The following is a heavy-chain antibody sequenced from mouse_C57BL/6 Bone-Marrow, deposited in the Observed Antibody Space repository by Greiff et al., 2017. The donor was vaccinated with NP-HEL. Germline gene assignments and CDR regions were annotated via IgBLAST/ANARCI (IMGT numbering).Heavy chain of an antibody. J-gene: IGHJ3*01. CDR1: GFTFSSYA. Sequence: EVHLVESGEGLVKPGGSLKLSCAASGFTFSSYAMSWVRQTPEKRLEWVATISDGGSYTYYPDNVKGRFTISSDNAKNNLYLQMSHLKSEDTAMYYCASGSTPAGFADWGQGIRVTVA. D-gene: IGHD2-1*01. CDR2: ISDGGSYT. CDR3: ASGSTPAGFAD. V-gene: IGHV5-4*01.